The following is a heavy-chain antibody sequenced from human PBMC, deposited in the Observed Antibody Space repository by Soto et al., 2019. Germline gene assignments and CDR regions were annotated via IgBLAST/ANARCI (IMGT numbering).Heavy chain of an antibody. D-gene: IGHD1-26*01. J-gene: IGHJ6*02. CDR1: GGTFSSYA. CDR2: IIPNFGTA. Sequence: ASVKVSCKASGGTFSSYAISWVRQAPGQGLEWMGGIIPNFGTANYAQKFQGRVTITADESTSTAYMELSSLRSEDTAVYYCARDLSRWELPAYGMDVWGQGTTVTVSS. V-gene: IGHV1-69*13. CDR3: ARDLSRWELPAYGMDV.